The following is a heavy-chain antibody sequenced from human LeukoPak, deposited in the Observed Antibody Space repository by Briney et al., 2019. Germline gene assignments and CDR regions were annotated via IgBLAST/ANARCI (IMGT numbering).Heavy chain of an antibody. Sequence: GGSLRLSCAASGFTFSSYGMHWVRQAPGKGLEWVAVISYDGSNKYYADSVKGRFTISRDNSKNTLYLQMNSLRAVDTAVYYCAKDRSPSGWYYFDYWGQGILVTVSS. D-gene: IGHD6-19*01. CDR1: GFTFSSYG. CDR2: ISYDGSNK. J-gene: IGHJ4*02. V-gene: IGHV3-30*18. CDR3: AKDRSPSGWYYFDY.